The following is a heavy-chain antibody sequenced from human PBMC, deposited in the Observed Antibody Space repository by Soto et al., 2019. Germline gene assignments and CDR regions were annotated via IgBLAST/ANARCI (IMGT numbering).Heavy chain of an antibody. CDR3: AREFTSSGC. Sequence: EVQLVESGGGSVQPGGSLRLSCAASGFTFSNFWMHWVYQAPGKGPVWVSRINRDGTTTTYADSVKGRFTISRDNAKKTLYLQMNSLGVEDTAVYYCAREFTSSGCWGQGTLVTVSS. D-gene: IGHD6-25*01. V-gene: IGHV3-74*03. CDR1: GFTFSNFW. CDR2: INRDGTTT. J-gene: IGHJ4*02.